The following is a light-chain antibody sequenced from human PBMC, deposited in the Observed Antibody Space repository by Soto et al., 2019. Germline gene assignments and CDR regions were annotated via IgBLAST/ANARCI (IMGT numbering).Light chain of an antibody. CDR1: QSISTF. Sequence: DIQMTQSPSTLSASAGDTVTIPCRASQSISTFLALYQQKPGKAPKLLIFDASSLKSGVPSRFSGSGSGTEFTLTISSLQPDDFATYYCQQYDSYSWTFGQGTKVDIK. J-gene: IGKJ1*01. CDR2: DAS. V-gene: IGKV1-5*01. CDR3: QQYDSYSWT.